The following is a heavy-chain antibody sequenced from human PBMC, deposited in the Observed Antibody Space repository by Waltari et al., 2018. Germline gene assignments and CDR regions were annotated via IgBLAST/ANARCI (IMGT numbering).Heavy chain of an antibody. CDR2: IIPILGRA. D-gene: IGHD2-15*01. Sequence: QVQLVQSGAEVKKPGPSVKVSCTASVGTFSSYAISWARQAPGQGLEWMGGIIPILGRANYAQKFQGRVTITADKSTSTAYMELSSLRSEDTAVYYCARGSKGSGLDYWGQGTLVTVSS. CDR1: VGTFSSYA. V-gene: IGHV1-69*10. CDR3: ARGSKGSGLDY. J-gene: IGHJ4*02.